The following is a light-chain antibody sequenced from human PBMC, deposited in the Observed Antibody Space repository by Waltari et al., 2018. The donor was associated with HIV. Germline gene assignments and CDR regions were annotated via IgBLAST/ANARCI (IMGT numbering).Light chain of an antibody. J-gene: IGLJ1*01. V-gene: IGLV1-47*01. CDR1: SSNIGSNY. CDR3: AVWGDSLNSYV. CDR2: RNN. Sequence: QSVLTQPPSASGTPGQRVTIYCSGSSSNIGSNYGYWYQQLPGTAPKLLIYRNNQRPSGVPDRFSGSKSGTSASLAISGLRSEDEADYYCAVWGDSLNSYVFGTGTEVTVL.